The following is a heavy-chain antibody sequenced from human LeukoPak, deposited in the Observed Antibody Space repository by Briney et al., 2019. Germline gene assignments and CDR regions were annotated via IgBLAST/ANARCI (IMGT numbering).Heavy chain of an antibody. CDR3: AKVQREDYVSGSYRGFDY. J-gene: IGHJ4*02. V-gene: IGHV3-30*18. CDR2: ISFDGSNK. Sequence: GGSLRLSCVASGFSFSSFAMHWVRQAPGKGLEWVAFISFDGSNKYYADSVKGRFTISRDNSRNTLYLQINSLGPEDTAMYFCAKVQREDYVSGSYRGFDYWGQGTLVTVSS. D-gene: IGHD3-16*02. CDR1: GFSFSSFA.